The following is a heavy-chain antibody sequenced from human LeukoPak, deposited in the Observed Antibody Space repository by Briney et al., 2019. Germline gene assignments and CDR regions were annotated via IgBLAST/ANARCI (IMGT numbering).Heavy chain of an antibody. D-gene: IGHD2-21*02. V-gene: IGHV4-31*03. CDR3: ARHDFYAFDI. CDR1: GGSISSGGYY. J-gene: IGHJ3*02. Sequence: SETLSLTCTVSGGSISSGGYYWSWIRQHPGKGLEWIGYIYYSGSTYYNPSLKSRVTISEDQSKNHFSLKLNSVTAADTAVYYCARHDFYAFDIWGQGTMVTVSS. CDR2: IYYSGST.